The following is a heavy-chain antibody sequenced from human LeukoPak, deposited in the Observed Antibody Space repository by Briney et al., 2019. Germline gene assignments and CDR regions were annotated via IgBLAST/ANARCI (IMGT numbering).Heavy chain of an antibody. D-gene: IGHD3-22*01. CDR3: ARSLGTLRQWLPPRNAFAFDI. Sequence: PGGSLRLSCAASGFPFSNYALTWVRQGPGKGLEWVAGLSGSGISTYYADSGKGRFTISRDNSKNTLYLQMNSLRAEDTAVYYCARSLGTLRQWLPPRNAFAFDIWGQGTMVTVSS. CDR1: GFPFSNYA. CDR2: LSGSGIST. V-gene: IGHV3-23*01. J-gene: IGHJ3*02.